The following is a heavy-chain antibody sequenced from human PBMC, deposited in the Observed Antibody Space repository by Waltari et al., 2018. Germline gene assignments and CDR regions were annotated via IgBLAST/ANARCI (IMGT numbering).Heavy chain of an antibody. D-gene: IGHD6-19*01. CDR3: ARGYSPVEQWLVRSYYFDY. V-gene: IGHV4-34*01. Sequence: PSLKSRVTISVDTSKNQFSLKLSSVTAADTAVYYCARGYSPVEQWLVRSYYFDYWGQGTLVTVSS. J-gene: IGHJ4*02.